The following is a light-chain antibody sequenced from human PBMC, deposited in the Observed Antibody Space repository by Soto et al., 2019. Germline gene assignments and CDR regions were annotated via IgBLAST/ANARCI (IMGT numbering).Light chain of an antibody. J-gene: IGKJ2*01. CDR1: QSVLYSSNNKNY. CDR3: QQYYSTPDT. Sequence: DIVMTQSPDSLAVSLGERATINCKSSQSVLYSSNNKNYLAWYQQKPGQPPKLLIYWASTRESGVPDRFSGSGSGTDVTLTISSLQAEDVAVYYCQQYYSTPDTFGQGTKLEI. V-gene: IGKV4-1*01. CDR2: WAS.